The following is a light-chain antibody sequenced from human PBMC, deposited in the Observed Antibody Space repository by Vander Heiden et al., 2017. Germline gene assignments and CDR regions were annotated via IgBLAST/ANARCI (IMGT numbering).Light chain of an antibody. CDR2: GAS. V-gene: IGKV3-20*01. CDR1: QSVSSSY. CDR3: QHSGWSPEVT. J-gene: IGKJ4*01. Sequence: EIGLTQSPGTLSLSPGERATLSCRASQSVSSSYLAWYQQKPGQAPRLLIYGASSRATVIPDRFSGSGSGTDFTLTISRLDPEDFAVYYCQHSGWSPEVTFGGGTKVEIK.